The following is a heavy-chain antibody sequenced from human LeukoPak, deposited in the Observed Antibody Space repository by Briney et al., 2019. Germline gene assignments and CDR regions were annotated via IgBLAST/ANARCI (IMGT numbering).Heavy chain of an antibody. J-gene: IGHJ4*02. V-gene: IGHV4-4*07. Sequence: SETLSLTSTVSGGSISSYYWSWLRQPAGKGLEWIGRIYPSGSTNYNPSLKSPVSMSVDTSKNQFSLKLSSVTAADTAVYYCARGCFVSSGTGFDYWGQGTLVTVSS. CDR1: GGSISSYY. D-gene: IGHD2-8*02. CDR3: ARGCFVSSGTGFDY. CDR2: IYPSGST.